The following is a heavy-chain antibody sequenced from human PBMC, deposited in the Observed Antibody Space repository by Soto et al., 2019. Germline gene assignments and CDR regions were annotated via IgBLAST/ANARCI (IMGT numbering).Heavy chain of an antibody. CDR2: ISYDGSNK. D-gene: IGHD4-17*01. J-gene: IGHJ4*02. CDR1: GFTFSSYG. V-gene: IGHV3-30*03. CDR3: ATLATVTMNH. Sequence: PGGSLRLSCAASGFTFSSYGMHWVRQAPGKGLEWVAVISYDGSNKYYADSVKGRFTISRDNSKNTLYLQMNSLRAEDTAVYYCATLATVTMNHWGQGTLVTVTS.